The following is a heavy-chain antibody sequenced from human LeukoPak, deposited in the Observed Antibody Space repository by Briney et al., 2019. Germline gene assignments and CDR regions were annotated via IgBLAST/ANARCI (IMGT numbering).Heavy chain of an antibody. J-gene: IGHJ5*02. D-gene: IGHD3-3*01. V-gene: IGHV3-48*03. CDR3: ARVPIFGVVIEYNWFDP. CDR2: ISSSGSTI. CDR1: GFTFSSYE. Sequence: GGSLRLSCAASGFTFSSYEMNWVRQAPGKGLEWVSYISSSGSTIYYADSVKGRFTISRDIAKNSLYLQMNSLRAEDTAVYYCARVPIFGVVIEYNWFDPWGQGTLVTVSS.